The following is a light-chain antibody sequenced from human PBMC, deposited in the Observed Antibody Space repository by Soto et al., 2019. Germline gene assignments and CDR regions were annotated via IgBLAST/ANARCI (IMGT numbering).Light chain of an antibody. CDR3: QQRSNWHRLT. J-gene: IGKJ4*01. V-gene: IGKV3D-11*02. CDR1: QSVANS. CDR2: DAS. Sequence: EIVMTQSPDTLSVSPGERATLSCRASQSVANSIAWYQQKPGQAPRLLIYDASNRATGIPARFSGSGSGTDFTLTISSLEPEDFAVYYCQQRSNWHRLTFGGGTKVDIK.